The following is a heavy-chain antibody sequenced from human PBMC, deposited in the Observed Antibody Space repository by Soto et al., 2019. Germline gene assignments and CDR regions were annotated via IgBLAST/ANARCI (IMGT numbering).Heavy chain of an antibody. CDR1: GFTFSSYG. D-gene: IGHD3-3*01. Sequence: VQLVESGGGVVQPGRSLRLSCAASGFTFSSYGMHWVRQAPGKGLEWVAVISYDGSNKYYADSVKGRFTISRDNSKNTLYLQMNSLRAEDTAVYYCAKGLITIFGVGDYMDVWGKGTTVTVSS. V-gene: IGHV3-30*18. J-gene: IGHJ6*03. CDR3: AKGLITIFGVGDYMDV. CDR2: ISYDGSNK.